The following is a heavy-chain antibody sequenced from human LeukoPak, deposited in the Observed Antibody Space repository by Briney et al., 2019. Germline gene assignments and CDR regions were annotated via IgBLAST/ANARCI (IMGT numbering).Heavy chain of an antibody. V-gene: IGHV1-24*01. CDR2: FDPEDGET. Sequence: ASVKVSRKVSGYTLTELSMHWVRQAPGKGLEWMGGFDPEDGETIYAQKFQGRVTMTEDTSTDTAYMELSSLRSEDTAVYYCATFPPPNYYDSSGYSAYYFDYWGQGTLVTVSS. CDR3: ATFPPPNYYDSSGYSAYYFDY. CDR1: GYTLTELS. D-gene: IGHD3-22*01. J-gene: IGHJ4*02.